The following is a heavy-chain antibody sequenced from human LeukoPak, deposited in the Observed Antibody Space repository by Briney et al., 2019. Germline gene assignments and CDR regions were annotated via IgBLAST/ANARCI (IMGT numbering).Heavy chain of an antibody. CDR1: GFTFHHYS. V-gene: IGHV3-43*01. Sequence: GGSPRLSCAASGFTFHHYSMHWVRHPPGKGLEWVSLISWDGGITYYADSVRGRFTISRDNSKNSLSLEMNSLRTEDTALYYCAKDSNTGGYSFGSWGQGTLVTVTS. CDR3: AKDSNTGGYSFGS. D-gene: IGHD5-12*01. CDR2: ISWDGGIT. J-gene: IGHJ4*02.